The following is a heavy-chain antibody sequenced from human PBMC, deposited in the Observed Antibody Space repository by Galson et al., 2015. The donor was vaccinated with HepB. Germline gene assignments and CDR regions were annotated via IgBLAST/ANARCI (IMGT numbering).Heavy chain of an antibody. CDR3: ARLSGYDSGPSFDY. D-gene: IGHD5-12*01. J-gene: IGHJ4*02. V-gene: IGHV5-51*01. CDR2: IYPGDS. Sequence: QSGAEVKKPGESLKISCKGSGYSFPSYWIAWVRQMPGKGLEWMGIIYPGDSSPSFQGQVTISADKSISTAYLQWSSLKASDTAMYYCARLSGYDSGPSFDYWGQGTLVTVSS. CDR1: GYSFPSYW.